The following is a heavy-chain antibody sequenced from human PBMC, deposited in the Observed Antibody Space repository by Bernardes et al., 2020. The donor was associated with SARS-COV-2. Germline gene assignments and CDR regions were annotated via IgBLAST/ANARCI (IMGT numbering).Heavy chain of an antibody. CDR1: GFTFSSYG. CDR2: IWYDGSNK. V-gene: IGHV3-33*01. D-gene: IGHD6-13*01. J-gene: IGHJ6*02. Sequence: GGSLRLSCAASGFTFSSYGMHWVRQAPGKGLEWVAVIWYDGSNKYYADSVKGRFTISRDNSKNTLYLQMNSLRAEDTAVYYCARDTLPIAAAVKGEQPYGMAAWGQGTTVTVSS. CDR3: ARDTLPIAAAVKGEQPYGMAA.